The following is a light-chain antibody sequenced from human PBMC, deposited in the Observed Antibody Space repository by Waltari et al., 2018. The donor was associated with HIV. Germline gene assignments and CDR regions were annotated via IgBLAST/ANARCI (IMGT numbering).Light chain of an antibody. Sequence: SYDLTQPPSLSVSPGQTASVTCSGEKLGNKNVCWYQQKPGQSPVMVIYQNDKRPAGIPERFSGSNSGSTATLTISGTQAVDEADYYCQAWDTSTMLFGGGTKVTVL. CDR2: QND. V-gene: IGLV3-1*01. CDR1: KLGNKN. CDR3: QAWDTSTML. J-gene: IGLJ2*01.